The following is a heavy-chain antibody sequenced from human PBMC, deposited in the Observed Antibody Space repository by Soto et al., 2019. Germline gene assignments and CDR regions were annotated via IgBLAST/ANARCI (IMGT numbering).Heavy chain of an antibody. CDR3: ARDKSSGQWLLYYFDY. CDR1: GYTFTRYY. D-gene: IGHD6-19*01. Sequence: ASVKVSCKASGYTFTRYYMHWVRQAPGQGLEWMGIINPSGGSTSYAQKFQGRVTMTRDTSTSTVYMELSSLRSEDTAVYYCARDKSSGQWLLYYFDYWGQGTLVTVSS. CDR2: INPSGGST. J-gene: IGHJ4*02. V-gene: IGHV1-46*01.